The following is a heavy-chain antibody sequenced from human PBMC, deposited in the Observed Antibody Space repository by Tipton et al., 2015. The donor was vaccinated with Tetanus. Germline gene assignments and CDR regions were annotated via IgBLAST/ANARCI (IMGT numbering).Heavy chain of an antibody. CDR2: SWYDGTDK. CDR1: GFIFSSYG. Sequence: SLRLSCAASGFIFSSYGVHWVRQAPGKGLEWLAVSWYDGTDKYYADSVKGRFTISRDNSKNTLYLQMNSLRAEDTALYYCAREADCSGGSCFSGDFATWGQGTRVTVSS. D-gene: IGHD2-15*01. CDR3: AREADCSGGSCFSGDFAT. V-gene: IGHV3-33*01. J-gene: IGHJ4*02.